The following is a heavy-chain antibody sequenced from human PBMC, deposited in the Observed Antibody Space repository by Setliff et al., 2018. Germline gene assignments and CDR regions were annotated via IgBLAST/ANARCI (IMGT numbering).Heavy chain of an antibody. CDR2: LFDGGSA. V-gene: IGHV4-38-2*02. D-gene: IGHD3-22*01. J-gene: IGHJ3*01. CDR1: GYSISNGFY. CDR3: ARDPHYDPTYSLPGHAFDF. Sequence: SETLSLTCAVSGYSISNGFYWGGIRQSPVKGLEWVGSLFDGGSAYSSPSLKSRDAISLDASKTQFALELTSATAADTAIYYCARDPHYDPTYSLPGHAFDFWGQGIMVTVSS.